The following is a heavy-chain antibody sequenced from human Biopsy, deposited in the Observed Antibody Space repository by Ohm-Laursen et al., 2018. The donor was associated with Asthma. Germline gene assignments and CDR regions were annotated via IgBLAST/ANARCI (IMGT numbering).Heavy chain of an antibody. CDR3: ARTFHFWSPYHAEHYQL. D-gene: IGHD3-3*02. CDR2: IKHDGTEK. V-gene: IGHV3-7*01. Sequence: TCAASGFTFGDYWMSWVRQIPGKGLEWVANIKHDGTEKNHVDSLKGRFTISRDNAKNSLYLQMNSLRAEDTAVYYCARTFHFWSPYHAEHYQLWGQGTLVTVPS. CDR1: GFTFGDYW. J-gene: IGHJ1*01.